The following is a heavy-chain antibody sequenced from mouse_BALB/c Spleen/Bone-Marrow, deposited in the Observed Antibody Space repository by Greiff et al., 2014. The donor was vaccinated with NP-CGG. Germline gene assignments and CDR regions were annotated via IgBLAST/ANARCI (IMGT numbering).Heavy chain of an antibody. CDR3: TKSGPLAAMDY. J-gene: IGHJ4*01. V-gene: IGHV5-17*02. CDR2: ISSGSSTI. CDR1: GFTFSSFG. Sequence: EVQVVESGGGLVQPGGSRKLSCAASGFTFSSFGMHWVRQAPEKGLEWVAYISSGSSTIYYADTMKGRFTISRDNPKNTLFLQMTSIRSEDTAMYYCTKSGPLAAMDYWGQGTSVTVSA. D-gene: IGHD1-2*01.